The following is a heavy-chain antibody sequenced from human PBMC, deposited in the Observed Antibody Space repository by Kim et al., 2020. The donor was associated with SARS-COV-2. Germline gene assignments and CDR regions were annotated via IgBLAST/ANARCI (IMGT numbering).Heavy chain of an antibody. CDR1: GGSISSYY. Sequence: SETLSLTCTVSGGSISSYYWSWIRQPPGKGLEWIGYIYYSGSTNYNPSLKGRVTISVDTSKNQFSLKLSSVTAADTAVYYCARGGTGYCSGGYCPWFDPWGQGTLVTVSS. V-gene: IGHV4-59*01. D-gene: IGHD2-15*01. CDR3: ARGGTGYCSGGYCPWFDP. J-gene: IGHJ5*02. CDR2: IYYSGST.